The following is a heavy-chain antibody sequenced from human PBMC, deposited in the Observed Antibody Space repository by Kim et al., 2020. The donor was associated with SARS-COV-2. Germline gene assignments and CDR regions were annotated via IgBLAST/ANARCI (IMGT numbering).Heavy chain of an antibody. CDR3: ARKDKY. V-gene: IGHV3-21*01. CDR2: SSSSYI. Sequence: SSSSYIYYADSVKGRFTISRDNAKNSLYLQMNSLRAEDTAVYYCARKDKYWGQGTLVTVSS. J-gene: IGHJ4*02.